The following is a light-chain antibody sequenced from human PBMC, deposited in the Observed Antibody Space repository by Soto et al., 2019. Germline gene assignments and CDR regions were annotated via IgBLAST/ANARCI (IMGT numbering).Light chain of an antibody. J-gene: IGKJ1*01. V-gene: IGKV1-5*01. CDR1: QSISNW. CDR2: HAS. Sequence: DSQLTQAPCTLPAAGGDRFASACRASQSISNWLAWYQQKPGTAPKLLIYHASSLQSGVPSRFSGSGSGTEFALTISSLQPDDFATYYCQKYNTYSWTFGPGTKVDIK. CDR3: QKYNTYSWT.